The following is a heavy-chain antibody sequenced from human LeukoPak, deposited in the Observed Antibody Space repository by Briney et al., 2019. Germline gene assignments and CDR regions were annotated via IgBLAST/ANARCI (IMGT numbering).Heavy chain of an antibody. CDR1: GFTFNSNG. V-gene: IGHV3-30*18. CDR3: TKDANTYYDFWSGYPHYYFGMDV. CDR2: ISPDGGEE. J-gene: IGHJ6*02. Sequence: GGSLRLPCAASGFTFNSNGLHWVRQAPGKGLEWVAVISPDGGEEGYGDSVKGRFTISRDNSKNTLYLQINNLRPEDTAVYFCTKDANTYYDFWSGYPHYYFGMDVWGQGTTVIVSS. D-gene: IGHD3-3*01.